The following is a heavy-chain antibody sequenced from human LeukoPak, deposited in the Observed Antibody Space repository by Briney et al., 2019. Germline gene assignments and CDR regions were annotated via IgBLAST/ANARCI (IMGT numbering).Heavy chain of an antibody. CDR3: ANKDFWSGDLFDY. J-gene: IGHJ4*02. D-gene: IGHD3-3*01. Sequence: GGSLRLSCAASGFTFSSYGMHWVRQAPGKGLEWVAVISYDGSNKYYADSVKGRFTISRDNSKNTLYLQMNSLRAEDTAVYYCANKDFWSGDLFDYWGQGTLVTVSS. CDR1: GFTFSSYG. CDR2: ISYDGSNK. V-gene: IGHV3-30*18.